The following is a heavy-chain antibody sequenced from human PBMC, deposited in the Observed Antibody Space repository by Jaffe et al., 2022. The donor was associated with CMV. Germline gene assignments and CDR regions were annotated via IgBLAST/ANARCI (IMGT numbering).Heavy chain of an antibody. J-gene: IGHJ4*02. CDR1: GFSFSAYS. Sequence: EVQLVESGGGLVKPGGSLRLSCAASGFSFSAYSMNWVRQAPGKGLEWVSSISFGSSYIYYADSVKGRFTISRDNAKNSLYLQMNSLRAEDTAVYYCARGGASIASRPPLFDYWGQGTLVTVSS. CDR2: ISFGSSYI. CDR3: ARGGASIASRPPLFDY. D-gene: IGHD6-6*01. V-gene: IGHV3-21*01.